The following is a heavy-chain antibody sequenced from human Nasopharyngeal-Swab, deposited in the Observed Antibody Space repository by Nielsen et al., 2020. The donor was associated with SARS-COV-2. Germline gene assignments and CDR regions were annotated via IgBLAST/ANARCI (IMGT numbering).Heavy chain of an antibody. CDR3: AKSIVVVPAAIGAGVPDV. D-gene: IGHD2-2*01. J-gene: IGHJ6*04. CDR2: ISYDGSNK. Sequence: GGSLRLSCAASGFTFSSYGMHWVRQAPGKGLEWVAVISYDGSNKYYADSVKGRFTISRDNSKYTLYLQMNSLRAEDTAVYYCAKSIVVVPAAIGAGVPDVWGKGTTVTVSS. CDR1: GFTFSSYG. V-gene: IGHV3-30*18.